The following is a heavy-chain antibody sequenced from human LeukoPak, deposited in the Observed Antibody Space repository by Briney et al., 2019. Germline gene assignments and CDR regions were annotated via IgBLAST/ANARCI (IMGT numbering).Heavy chain of an antibody. CDR2: IYYSGST. J-gene: IGHJ3*02. V-gene: IGHV4-59*01. CDR1: GGSISSYY. CDR3: ARAVAYSSSSDAFDI. D-gene: IGHD6-6*01. Sequence: SETLSLTCTVSGGSISSYYWSWIRQPPGKGLEWIGYIYYSGSTNYNPSLKSRVTIPVDTSKNQFSLKLSSVTAADTAVYYCARAVAYSSSSDAFDIWGQGTMVTVSS.